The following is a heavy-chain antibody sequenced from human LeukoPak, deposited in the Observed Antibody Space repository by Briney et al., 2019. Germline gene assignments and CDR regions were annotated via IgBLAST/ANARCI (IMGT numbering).Heavy chain of an antibody. CDR3: ARSSGYYIPDY. J-gene: IGHJ4*02. Sequence: SGTLSLTCTVSGGSISSSSYYWGWLRQPPGKGLEWIGSIYYSGSTYYNPSLKSRVTISVDTSNNQFSLRLSSVTAADTAVYYCARSSGYYIPDYWGQGTLVTVSS. D-gene: IGHD3-22*01. CDR1: GGSISSSSYY. CDR2: IYYSGST. V-gene: IGHV4-39*01.